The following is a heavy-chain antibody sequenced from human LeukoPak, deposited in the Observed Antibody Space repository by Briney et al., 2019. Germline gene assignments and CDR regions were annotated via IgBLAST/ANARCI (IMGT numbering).Heavy chain of an antibody. CDR3: ARRDDYVWGSYRPLLCYFDY. CDR1: GGSISSSSYY. Sequence: PSETLSLTCTVSGGSISSSSYYWGWIRQPPGKGLEWIGSIYYSGSTYYNPSLKSRVTISVDTSKNQFSLKLSSVTAADTAVYYCARRDDYVWGSYRPLLCYFDYWGQGTLVTVSS. J-gene: IGHJ4*02. CDR2: IYYSGST. D-gene: IGHD3-16*02. V-gene: IGHV4-39*01.